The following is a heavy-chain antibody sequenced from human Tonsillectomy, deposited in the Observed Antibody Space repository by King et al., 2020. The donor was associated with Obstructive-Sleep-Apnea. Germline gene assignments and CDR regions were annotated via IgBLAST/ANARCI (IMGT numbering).Heavy chain of an antibody. CDR2: IKSKTDGGTT. CDR3: TTRTWSLGDV. J-gene: IGHJ6*02. Sequence: VQLVESGGGLVKPGGSLRLSCAASGFTFSNAWMSWVLQAPGKGLEWVGCIKSKTDGGTTDYAAPVKGRFTISRDDSKNTLYLQMNSLKTEDTGVYYCTTRTWSLGDVWGQGTTVTVSS. D-gene: IGHD1-1*01. CDR1: GFTFSNAW. V-gene: IGHV3-15*01.